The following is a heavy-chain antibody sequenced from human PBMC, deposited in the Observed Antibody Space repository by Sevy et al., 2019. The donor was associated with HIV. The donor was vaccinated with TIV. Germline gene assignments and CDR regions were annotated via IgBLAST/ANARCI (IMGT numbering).Heavy chain of an antibody. V-gene: IGHV4-30-2*01. CDR2: IFHTGNT. CDR1: GGSISSGVYS. CDR3: ARDGGTLTTSGSFDI. D-gene: IGHD3-16*01. J-gene: IGHJ3*02. Sequence: SETLSLTCAVSGGSISSGVYSWNWIRQPPGKGLEWIGYIFHTGNTFYNPSLKSRVTVSLDKSGNQFSLRLSSVTAADTAVYYCARDGGTLTTSGSFDIWGQGTMVTVSS.